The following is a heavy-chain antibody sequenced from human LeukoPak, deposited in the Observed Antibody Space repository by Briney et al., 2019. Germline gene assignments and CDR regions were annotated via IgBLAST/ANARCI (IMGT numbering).Heavy chain of an antibody. CDR3: AREDNFVATIKGYFDY. J-gene: IGHJ4*02. D-gene: IGHD5-12*01. CDR2: ISYDGSNK. Sequence: PGRSLRLSCAASGFTFSSYAMHWVRQASGKGLEWVAVISYDGSNKYYADSVKGRFTISRDNSKNTLYLQMNSLRAEDTAVYYCAREDNFVATIKGYFDYWGQGTLVTVSS. CDR1: GFTFSSYA. V-gene: IGHV3-30*04.